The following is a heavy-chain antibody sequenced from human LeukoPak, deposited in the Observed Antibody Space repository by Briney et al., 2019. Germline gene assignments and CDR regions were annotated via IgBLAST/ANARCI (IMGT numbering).Heavy chain of an antibody. Sequence: ASVKVSCKAAGYTFTGYYMHWVRQAPGQGLEWMGWINPNSGGTNYAQKFQGRVPMTRDTSISTAYMELSRLRSDDTAVYYCARRGGIYYYDSSGYYLDAFDIWGQGTMVTVSS. CDR2: INPNSGGT. D-gene: IGHD3-22*01. CDR1: GYTFTGYY. J-gene: IGHJ3*02. V-gene: IGHV1-2*02. CDR3: ARRGGIYYYDSSGYYLDAFDI.